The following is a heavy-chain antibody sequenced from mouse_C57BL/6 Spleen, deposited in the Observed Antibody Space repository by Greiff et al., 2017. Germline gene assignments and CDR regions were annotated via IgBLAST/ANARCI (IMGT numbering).Heavy chain of an antibody. D-gene: IGHD1-1*01. CDR1: GYSITSGYD. J-gene: IGHJ1*03. Sequence: EVQLVESGPGMVKPSQSLSLTCTVTGYSITSGYDWHWIRHFPGNKLEWMGYISYSGSTNYNPSLKSRISITHDTSKNHFFLKLNSVTTEDTATYYCARDRYYGSSWYFDVWGTGTTVTVSS. V-gene: IGHV3-1*01. CDR3: ARDRYYGSSWYFDV. CDR2: ISYSGST.